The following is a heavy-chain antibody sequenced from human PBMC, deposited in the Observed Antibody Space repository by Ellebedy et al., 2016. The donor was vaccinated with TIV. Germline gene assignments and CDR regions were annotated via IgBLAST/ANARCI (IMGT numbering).Heavy chain of an antibody. CDR1: GFTFSNYA. Sequence: GESLKISCAASGFTFSNYAMHWVRQAPGKGLEWVAVISYDGSNKYYADSVKGRFTISRDNSKNTLYLQMNSLRAEDTAVYYCVRGQSSGVGAPYWGQGTRVTVSS. CDR2: ISYDGSNK. CDR3: VRGQSSGVGAPY. J-gene: IGHJ4*02. D-gene: IGHD1-26*01. V-gene: IGHV3-30-3*01.